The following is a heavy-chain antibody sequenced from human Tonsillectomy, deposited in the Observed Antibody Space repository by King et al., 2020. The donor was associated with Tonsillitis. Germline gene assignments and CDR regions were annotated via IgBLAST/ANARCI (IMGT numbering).Heavy chain of an antibody. CDR1: GFTFGDYA. Sequence: VQLVESGGGLVQPGRSLRLSCTASGFTFGDYAMSWFRQAPGKGLEWVGFIRSKAYGGTTEYAASVKGRFTISRDDSKSIAYLQMNSLKTEDTAVYYCTRAVVTNCGVVRPSDYWGQGTLVTVSS. D-gene: IGHD3-3*01. CDR3: TRAVVTNCGVVRPSDY. J-gene: IGHJ4*02. CDR2: IRSKAYGGTT. V-gene: IGHV3-49*03.